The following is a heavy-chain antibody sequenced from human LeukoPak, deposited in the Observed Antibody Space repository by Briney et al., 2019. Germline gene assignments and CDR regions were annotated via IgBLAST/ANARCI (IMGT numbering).Heavy chain of an antibody. CDR2: IKQDGSEK. V-gene: IGHV3-7*01. CDR3: ARGHPRGWQGVPFDY. D-gene: IGHD6-19*01. CDR1: GFTFSTYW. J-gene: IGHJ4*02. Sequence: PGGSWRLPCAASGFTFSTYWMSWVRQAPGKGLEWVANIKQDGSEKYYVDSVKGRFTISRDNAKNSLYLQMNSLRAEDTAVYYCARGHPRGWQGVPFDYWGQGTLVIVSS.